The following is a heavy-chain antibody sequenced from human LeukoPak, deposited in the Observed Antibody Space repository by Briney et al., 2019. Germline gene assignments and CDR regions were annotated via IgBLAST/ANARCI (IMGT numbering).Heavy chain of an antibody. Sequence: GGSLRLSCVASGFTFTTYAMNWVRQAPGKGLEWVSGISGSGGSTFYADSVKGRLTISRDNSKNTLYLQMNSLRAEDTAIYYCAKTLAGYYFDYWGQGTLVTVSS. CDR3: AKTLAGYYFDY. D-gene: IGHD6-19*01. V-gene: IGHV3-23*01. CDR1: GFTFTTYA. CDR2: ISGSGGST. J-gene: IGHJ4*02.